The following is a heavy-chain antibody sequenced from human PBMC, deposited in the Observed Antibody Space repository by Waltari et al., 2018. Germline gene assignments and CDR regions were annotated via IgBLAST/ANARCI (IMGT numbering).Heavy chain of an antibody. CDR1: GYSISSGYY. J-gene: IGHJ4*02. CDR3: ATTPTGYSSSWTHYFDY. D-gene: IGHD6-13*01. Sequence: QVQLQESGPGLVKPSETLSLTCAVSGYSISSGYYWGWIRQPPGKGLEWIGSIYHSGSTYYNPSLKSRVTISVDTSKNQFSLKLSSVTAADTAVYYCATTPTGYSSSWTHYFDYWGQGTLVTVSS. V-gene: IGHV4-38-2*01. CDR2: IYHSGST.